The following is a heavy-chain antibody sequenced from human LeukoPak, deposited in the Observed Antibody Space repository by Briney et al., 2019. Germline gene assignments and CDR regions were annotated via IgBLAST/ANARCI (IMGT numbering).Heavy chain of an antibody. J-gene: IGHJ4*02. CDR3: ARGTAAVATIGVY. D-gene: IGHD5-12*01. CDR1: GLTFSSHW. Sequence: GGSLRLSCAASGLTFSSHWMFWVRQAPGKGLVWVSQTDRDGKSTGYADSVKGRFTISRDNAKNTLYLQMNSLRAEDTAVYYCARGTAAVATIGVYWGQGTLVTVSS. CDR2: TDRDGKST. V-gene: IGHV3-74*01.